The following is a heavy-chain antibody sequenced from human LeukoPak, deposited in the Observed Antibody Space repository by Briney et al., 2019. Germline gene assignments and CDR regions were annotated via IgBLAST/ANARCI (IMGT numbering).Heavy chain of an antibody. V-gene: IGHV1-2*02. D-gene: IGHD2-21*02. Sequence: GASVKVSCKASGYTFTGYYMHWVRQAPGQGLEWMGWINPNSGGTNYAQKFQGRVTMTRDTSISTAYMELSRLRSDDTAVYYCARVVTNDWPGFDYWGQGTLVTVSS. CDR2: INPNSGGT. J-gene: IGHJ4*02. CDR3: ARVVTNDWPGFDY. CDR1: GYTFTGYY.